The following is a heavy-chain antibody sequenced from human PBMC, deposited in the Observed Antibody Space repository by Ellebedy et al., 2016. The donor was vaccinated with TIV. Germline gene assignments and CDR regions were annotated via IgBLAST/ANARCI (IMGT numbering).Heavy chain of an antibody. CDR3: ARAGDRGNWYFDL. Sequence: GESLKISXAASGFTFSSYGMHWVRQAPGKGLEWVAVISYDGSNKYYADSVKGRFTISRDNSKNTLYLQMNSLRSEDTAVYYCARAGDRGNWYFDLWGRGTLVTVSS. CDR1: GFTFSSYG. CDR2: ISYDGSNK. J-gene: IGHJ2*01. D-gene: IGHD7-27*01. V-gene: IGHV3-30*03.